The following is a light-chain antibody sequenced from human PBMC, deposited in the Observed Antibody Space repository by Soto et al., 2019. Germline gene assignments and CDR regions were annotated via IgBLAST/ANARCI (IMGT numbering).Light chain of an antibody. CDR2: DVS. Sequence: QSVVTEPGWESGSTGLSITIFYVNTSGDIGDYNYVSWYQQHPGKVPKVIIYDVSNRPSGVSYRFSGTKSGNTASLTVSGLQAEDEADYYCCSYTRSGTLIFGTGTKVTVL. J-gene: IGLJ1*01. CDR3: CSYTRSGTLI. CDR1: SGDIGDYNY. V-gene: IGLV2-14*01.